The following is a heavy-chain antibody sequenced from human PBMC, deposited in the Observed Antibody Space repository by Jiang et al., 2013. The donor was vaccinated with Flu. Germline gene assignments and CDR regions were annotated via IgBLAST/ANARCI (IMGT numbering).Heavy chain of an antibody. J-gene: IGHJ4*02. Sequence: SLTCAVSGGSISSSNWWSWVRQPPGKGLEWIGEIYHSGSTNYNPSLKSRVTISVDKSKNQFSLKLSSVTAADTAVYYCARDLGSGSYRFDYWGQGTLVTVSS. CDR3: ARDLGSGSYRFDY. V-gene: IGHV4-4*02. CDR2: IYHSGST. CDR1: GGSISSSNW. D-gene: IGHD3-10*01.